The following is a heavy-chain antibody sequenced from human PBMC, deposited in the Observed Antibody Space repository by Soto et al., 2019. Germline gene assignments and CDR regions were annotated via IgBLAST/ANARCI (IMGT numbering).Heavy chain of an antibody. Sequence: MRLSCAASGFTFSSYSMNWVRQAPGKGLEWVSSISSSSSYIYYADSVKGRFTISRDNAKNSLYLQMNSLRAEDTAVYYCARDAYYYDSSGFSPVAFDIWGQGTMVTV. J-gene: IGHJ3*02. CDR3: ARDAYYYDSSGFSPVAFDI. V-gene: IGHV3-21*01. CDR2: ISSSSSYI. D-gene: IGHD3-22*01. CDR1: GFTFSSYS.